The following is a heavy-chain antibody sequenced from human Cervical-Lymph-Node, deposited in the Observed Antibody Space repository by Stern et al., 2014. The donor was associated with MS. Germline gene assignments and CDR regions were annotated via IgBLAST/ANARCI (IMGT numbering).Heavy chain of an antibody. V-gene: IGHV3-33*05. CDR3: AKDHLVGWGFYYGMDV. D-gene: IGHD2-8*02. J-gene: IGHJ6*02. CDR1: GFTFSSYG. Sequence: VQLVESGGGVVQPGRSLRLSCAASGFTFSSYGMHWVRQAPGKGLEWVAVILYDGSNTYFADSVRGRFTISRDNSKNMVYLQMNSLRAEDTAIYYCAKDHLVGWGFYYGMDVWGQGTTVTVSS. CDR2: ILYDGSNT.